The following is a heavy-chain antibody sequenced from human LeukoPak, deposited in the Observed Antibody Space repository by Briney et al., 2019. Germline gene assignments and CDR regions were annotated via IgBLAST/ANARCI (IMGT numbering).Heavy chain of an antibody. Sequence: AGNSLRLSCAASGFVFNTFAMHWVRQTPGKGLEWVAAISYVGSDTYYADSLKGRFTISRDNSNNTLYLQLTALGPEDTAVYYCVRGQDYDILTGYLFQHWGQGTLVIVSS. D-gene: IGHD3-9*01. CDR2: ISYVGSDT. J-gene: IGHJ1*01. CDR1: GFVFNTFA. V-gene: IGHV3-30-3*01. CDR3: VRGQDYDILTGYLFQH.